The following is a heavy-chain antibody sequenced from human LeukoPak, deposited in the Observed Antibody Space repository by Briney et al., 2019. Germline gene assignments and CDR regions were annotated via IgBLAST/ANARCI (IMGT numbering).Heavy chain of an antibody. J-gene: IGHJ4*02. V-gene: IGHV4-61*01. CDR1: GDPISGYSNYK. Sequence: SETLSLTCTVSGDPISGYSNYKWSWIRQPPGKGLEWIEYIYYHGSTNYNPSLKSRVTFSVDTSKNQFSLKLTSVTAADTAVYYCAREYSAFDYWGQGTLVTVSS. CDR2: IYYHGST. CDR3: AREYSAFDY. D-gene: IGHD6-13*01.